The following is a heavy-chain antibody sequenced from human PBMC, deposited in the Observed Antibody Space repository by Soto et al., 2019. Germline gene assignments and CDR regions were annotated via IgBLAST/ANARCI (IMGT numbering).Heavy chain of an antibody. Sequence: SVKVSCKASGDAFNDYAIAWVRQAPGQGLEWLGGIIPMFGAASYAQKFQGRVTLTADKSTSTAYLELSSLMSDDTAMYFCAGDIAMAPQPIPHWLDPWGQGTLVTVYS. CDR1: GDAFNDYA. CDR2: IIPMFGAA. CDR3: AGDIAMAPQPIPHWLDP. V-gene: IGHV1-69*06. D-gene: IGHD2-21*01. J-gene: IGHJ5*02.